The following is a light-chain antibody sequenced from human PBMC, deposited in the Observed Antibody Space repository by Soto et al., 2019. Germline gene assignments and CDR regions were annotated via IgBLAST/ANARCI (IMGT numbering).Light chain of an antibody. CDR1: QSIDRK. CDR3: QQYHSWRT. J-gene: IGKJ1*01. CDR2: GAS. V-gene: IGKV3-15*01. Sequence: IVMTQSPATLSVSPGERATLSCRASQSIDRKLAWYQQRPGQAPRLLIYGASTRATGISARFSGSGSGTEFTLTISGLQAEDLCVFYCQQYHSWRTFGQGTNVEIK.